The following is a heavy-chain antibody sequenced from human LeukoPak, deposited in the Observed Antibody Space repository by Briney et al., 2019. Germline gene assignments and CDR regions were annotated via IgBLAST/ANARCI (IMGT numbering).Heavy chain of an antibody. D-gene: IGHD3-9*01. CDR1: GFTFSSYA. Sequence: GGSLRLSCAASGFTFSSYAMHWVRQAPGKGLEWVSSISSSSSYIYYADSVKGRFTISRDNAKNSLYLQMNSLRAEDTAVYYCARAHRPGLTVAYYYMDVWGKGTTVTVSS. V-gene: IGHV3-21*01. CDR2: ISSSSSYI. CDR3: ARAHRPGLTVAYYYMDV. J-gene: IGHJ6*03.